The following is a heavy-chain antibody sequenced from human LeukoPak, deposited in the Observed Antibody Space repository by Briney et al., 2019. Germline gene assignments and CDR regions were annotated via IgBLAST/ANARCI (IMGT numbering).Heavy chain of an antibody. D-gene: IGHD2-15*01. V-gene: IGHV4-30-2*01. CDR2: IYHSGSA. J-gene: IGHJ4*02. CDR1: GGSISSGGYS. Sequence: SETLSLTCAVSGGSISSGGYSWSWIRQPPGKGLEWIEYIYHSGSAYYNPSLKSRVTISVDRSKNQFSLKLSSVTAADTAVYYCARTGYCSGGSCYSNFDYWGQGTLATVSS. CDR3: ARTGYCSGGSCYSNFDY.